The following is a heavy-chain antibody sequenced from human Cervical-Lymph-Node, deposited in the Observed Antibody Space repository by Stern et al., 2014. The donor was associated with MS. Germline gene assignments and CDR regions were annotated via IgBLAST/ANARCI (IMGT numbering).Heavy chain of an antibody. Sequence: EVQLVESGAEVKKSGESLKISCQGSGYYFSSHWIAWVRQMPGKGLEWMGIIYPSDSDTRYSPSFQDRVSISADSSAAYLQWSSLEASDTAIYYCARYTTYGLPFDYWGQGTRVAVSS. D-gene: IGHD3-10*01. V-gene: IGHV5-51*01. CDR1: GYYFSSHW. J-gene: IGHJ4*02. CDR2: IYPSDSDT. CDR3: ARYTTYGLPFDY.